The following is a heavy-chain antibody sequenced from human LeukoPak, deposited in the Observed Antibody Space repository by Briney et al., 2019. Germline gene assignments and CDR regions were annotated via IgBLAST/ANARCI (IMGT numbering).Heavy chain of an antibody. CDR3: ARDRDSYGFDY. Sequence: GGSLRLSCAASGFTVSSDYMSWVRQAPGKGLEWVSVIYSGGSTYYADSVKGRFTISRDNSKNTLYLQMNSLRAEDTAVYYCARDRDSYGFDYWGQGTLVTVSS. D-gene: IGHD5-18*01. CDR2: IYSGGST. CDR1: GFTVSSDY. J-gene: IGHJ4*02. V-gene: IGHV3-53*01.